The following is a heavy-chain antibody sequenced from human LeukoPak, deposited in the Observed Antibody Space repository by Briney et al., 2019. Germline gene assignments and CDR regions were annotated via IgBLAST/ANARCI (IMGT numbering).Heavy chain of an antibody. CDR1: GFTFSSYA. J-gene: IGHJ4*02. CDR2: ISYDGSNK. CDR3: ARDRDYYDSSGYYYAYFDY. Sequence: GGSLRLSCAASGFTFSSYAMHWVRQAPGKGLEWVAVISYDGSNKYYADSVKGRFTIPRDNSKNTLYLQMNSLRAEDTAVYYCARDRDYYDSSGYYYAYFDYWGQGTLVTVSS. V-gene: IGHV3-30*04. D-gene: IGHD3-22*01.